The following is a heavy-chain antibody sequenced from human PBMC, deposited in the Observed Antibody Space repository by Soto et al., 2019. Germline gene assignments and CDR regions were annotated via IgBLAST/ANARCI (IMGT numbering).Heavy chain of an antibody. Sequence: SDTLSLTCTLPCFSITTSSYYWVSIRQPPGKGLEWIGSIYYSGSTYYNPSLKSRVTISVDTSKNQFSLKLSSVTAADTAVYYCARQNPAQGYYYGMDVWGQGTTVTV. CDR1: CFSITTSSYY. CDR2: IYYSGST. V-gene: IGHV4-39*01. J-gene: IGHJ6*02. CDR3: ARQNPAQGYYYGMDV.